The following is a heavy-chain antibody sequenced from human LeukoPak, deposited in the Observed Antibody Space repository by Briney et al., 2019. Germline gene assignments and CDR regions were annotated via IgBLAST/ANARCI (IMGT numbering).Heavy chain of an antibody. CDR2: ICPGDSDT. Sequence: GESLKISCKGSGYGFSSYWIGWMRQMPGKGLEYMGSICPGDSDTRCSQSFQGQVTISADKSITTAYLQWSSLKASDTAMYYCARHTTVGGSLRFDYWGQGTLVSVSS. V-gene: IGHV5-51*01. D-gene: IGHD4-23*01. CDR1: GYGFSSYW. CDR3: ARHTTVGGSLRFDY. J-gene: IGHJ4*02.